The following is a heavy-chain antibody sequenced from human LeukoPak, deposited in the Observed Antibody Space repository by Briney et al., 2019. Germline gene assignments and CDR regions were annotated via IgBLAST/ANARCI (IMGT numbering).Heavy chain of an antibody. CDR1: GLTFRNAW. V-gene: IGHV3-15*01. D-gene: IGHD4-17*01. J-gene: IGHJ4*02. CDR2: IKSETDGGTT. Sequence: GGSLRLSCAASGLTFRNAWMSWVRQAPEKGLEWVGRIKSETDGGTTDYAAPVKGRFTISRDDSKNMLYLQMNRLKTEDTAVYYCNTDPGDYEIYWGQGTLVTVSS. CDR3: NTDPGDYEIY.